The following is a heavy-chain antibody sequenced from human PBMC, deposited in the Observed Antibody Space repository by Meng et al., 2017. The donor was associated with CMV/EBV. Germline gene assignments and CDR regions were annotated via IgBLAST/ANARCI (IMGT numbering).Heavy chain of an antibody. D-gene: IGHD4-11*01. Sequence: GESLKISCAASGFTFSSYGMHWVRQAPGKGLEWVAFIRDDGSNKYYADSAKGRFTISRDNSKNTLYLQMNSLRAEDTAVYYCAKPPYDYSNLYYFDYWGQGTLVTVSS. V-gene: IGHV3-30*02. J-gene: IGHJ4*02. CDR3: AKPPYDYSNLYYFDY. CDR1: GFTFSSYG. CDR2: IRDDGSNK.